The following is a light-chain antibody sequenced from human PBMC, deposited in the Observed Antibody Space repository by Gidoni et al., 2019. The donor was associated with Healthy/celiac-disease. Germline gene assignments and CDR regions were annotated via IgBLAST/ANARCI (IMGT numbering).Light chain of an antibody. CDR1: QSISSY. CDR2: AAS. V-gene: IGKV1-39*01. J-gene: IGKJ4*01. Sequence: DIQMTQSPSSLSASVGDRVTITCRASQSISSYLNWYQQKPGKAPKLLIYAASSLQRGVPSRFSGRGSGTDFTLTISSLQPEDFATYYCQQSYSTPLTFXGXTKVEIK. CDR3: QQSYSTPLT.